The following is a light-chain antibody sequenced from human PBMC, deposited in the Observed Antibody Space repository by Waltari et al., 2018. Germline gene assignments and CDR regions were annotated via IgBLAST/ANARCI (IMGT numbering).Light chain of an antibody. CDR1: SSNIGAGYD. J-gene: IGLJ2*01. CDR2: DNN. V-gene: IGLV1-40*01. Sequence: QSVLTPPPSMSGAPGQRVTISCTGSSSNIGAGYDVPWYQRLPGAAPQVIIYDNNNRPSGVPDRFSGSKSGTSATLAITGLQAEDEADYYCQSYDTSLNAVFGGGTKLTVL. CDR3: QSYDTSLNAV.